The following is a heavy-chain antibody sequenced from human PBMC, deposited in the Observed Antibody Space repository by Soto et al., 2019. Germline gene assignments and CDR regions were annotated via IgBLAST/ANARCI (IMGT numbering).Heavy chain of an antibody. V-gene: IGHV4-59*08. CDR1: GGSISSYY. Sequence: PSETLSLTCTVSGGSISSYYWSWIRQPPGKGLEWIGYIYYSGSTNYNPSLKSRVTISVDTSKNQFSLKLSSVTAADTAVYYCARHVYKLGRIDYWGQGTLVTVSS. D-gene: IGHD1-1*01. J-gene: IGHJ4*02. CDR3: ARHVYKLGRIDY. CDR2: IYYSGST.